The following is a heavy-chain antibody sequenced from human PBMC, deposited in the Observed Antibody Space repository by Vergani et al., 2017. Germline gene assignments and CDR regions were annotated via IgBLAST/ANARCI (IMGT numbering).Heavy chain of an antibody. J-gene: IGHJ6*02. CDR3: ARHNGVTPVTADV. V-gene: IGHV4-38-2*01. CDR2: VYQTGTT. CDR1: RYSISSSYY. D-gene: IGHD4-17*01. Sequence: QVQLQESGPGLVKPSETLSLTCAVSRYSISSSYYWGWIRQHTGKGLEWIGSVYQTGTTHYNASLKSRVTISIDTSRNQFSLKLFSVTAADPAVYYCARHNGVTPVTADVWGQGTTVTVSS.